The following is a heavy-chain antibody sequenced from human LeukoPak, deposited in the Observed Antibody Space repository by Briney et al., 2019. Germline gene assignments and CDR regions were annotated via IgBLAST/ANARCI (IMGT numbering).Heavy chain of an antibody. CDR3: ARETLPAAPRTIDY. CDR1: GYTFTGYY. CDR2: INPNSGGT. D-gene: IGHD2-2*01. J-gene: IGHJ4*02. Sequence: RASVKVSCKASGYTFTGYYRHWVRQAPGQGLEWMGWINPNSGGTNYAQKFQGRVTMTRDTSISTAYMELSRPRSDDTAVYYCARETLPAAPRTIDYWGQGTLVTVSS. V-gene: IGHV1-2*02.